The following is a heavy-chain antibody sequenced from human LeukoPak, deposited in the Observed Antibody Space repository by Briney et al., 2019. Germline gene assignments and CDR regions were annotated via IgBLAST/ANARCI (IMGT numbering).Heavy chain of an antibody. CDR3: AKDKRLHLSWFDP. D-gene: IGHD2-15*01. J-gene: IGHJ5*02. CDR1: GFTFSSYG. CDR2: ISYDGSNK. Sequence: PGMSLRLSCAASGFTFSSYGMHWVRQAPGKGLEWVAVISYDGSNKYYADSVKGRFTISRDNSKNTLYLQMNSLRAEDTAVYYCAKDKRLHLSWFDPWGQGTLVTVSS. V-gene: IGHV3-30*18.